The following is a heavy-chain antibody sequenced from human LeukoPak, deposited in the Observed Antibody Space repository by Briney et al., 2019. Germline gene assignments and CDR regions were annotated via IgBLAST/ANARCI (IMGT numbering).Heavy chain of an antibody. J-gene: IGHJ4*02. CDR3: ARVAAAGTGYFDY. D-gene: IGHD6-13*01. CDR2: IIPILGIA. CDR1: GGTFSSYA. V-gene: IGHV1-69*04. Sequence: SVKVSCKASGGTFSSYAISWVRQAPGQGLERMGRIIPILGIANYAQKFQGRVTITADKSTSTAYMELSSLRSEDTAVYYCARVAAAGTGYFDYWGQGTLVTVSS.